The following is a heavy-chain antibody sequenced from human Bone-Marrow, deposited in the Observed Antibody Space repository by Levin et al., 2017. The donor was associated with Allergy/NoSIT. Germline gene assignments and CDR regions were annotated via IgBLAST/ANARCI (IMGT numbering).Heavy chain of an antibody. CDR3: ARIGDSGSYWDRCDY. CDR2: IYPGDSDT. V-gene: IGHV5-51*01. D-gene: IGHD1-26*01. Sequence: GESLKISCKGSGYSFTSYWIGWVRQMPGKGLEWMGIIYPGDSDTRYSPSFQGQVTISADKSISTAYLQWSSLKASDTAMYYCARIGDSGSYWDRCDYWGQGTLVTVSS. J-gene: IGHJ4*02. CDR1: GYSFTSYW.